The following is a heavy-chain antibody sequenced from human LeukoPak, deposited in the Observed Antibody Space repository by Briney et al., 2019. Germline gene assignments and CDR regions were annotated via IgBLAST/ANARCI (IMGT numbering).Heavy chain of an antibody. J-gene: IGHJ6*03. D-gene: IGHD5-18*01. V-gene: IGHV1-69*13. CDR3: ARDRAMDLYYMDV. Sequence: SVKVSCKASGGTFSIYAISWVRQAPGQGLEWMGGIIPIFGTANYAQKFQGRVTTTADESTSTAYMELSSLRSEDTAVYYCARDRAMDLYYMDVWGKGTTVTVSS. CDR2: IIPIFGTA. CDR1: GGTFSIYA.